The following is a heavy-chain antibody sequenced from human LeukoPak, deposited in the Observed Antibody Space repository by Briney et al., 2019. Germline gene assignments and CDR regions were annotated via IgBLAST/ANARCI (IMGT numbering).Heavy chain of an antibody. J-gene: IGHJ4*02. CDR1: GFAFSSLA. V-gene: IGHV3-23*01. D-gene: IGHD6-19*01. CDR2: ISDSGSLT. Sequence: GGSLRLSCAASGFAFSSLAMGWVRGAPGQGLEWVSVISDSGSLTYYADSVKGRFTISRDNSKNTLFLQMNSLRAEDTAVYYCAKDARRTNGWYFFDYWGQGTLVTVSS. CDR3: AKDARRTNGWYFFDY.